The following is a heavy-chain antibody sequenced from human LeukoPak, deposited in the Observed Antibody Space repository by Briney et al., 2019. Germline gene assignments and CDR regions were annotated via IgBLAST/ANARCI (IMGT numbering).Heavy chain of an antibody. V-gene: IGHV3-7*01. J-gene: IGHJ4*02. CDR3: ARGLFDY. CDR1: GFTFSSDW. Sequence: GGSLRLSCAASGFTFSSDWMSWVRQAPGKGLEWVANIKQDGSEKYYVDSVKGRFTISRDNAKNSLYLQMNSLRAEDTAVYYCARGLFDYWGQGTLVTVSS. CDR2: IKQDGSEK.